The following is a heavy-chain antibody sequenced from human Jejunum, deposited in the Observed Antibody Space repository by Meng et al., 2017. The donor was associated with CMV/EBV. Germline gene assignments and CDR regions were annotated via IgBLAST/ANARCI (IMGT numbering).Heavy chain of an antibody. Sequence: SCAASGFSFSNSWMDWVRQVPGKGLVWVSRINSDGSVTTYADSVKGRFTISRDNAKNTLYLQMNSLRVDDSAVYYCARPSGSWGQGTLVTVSS. V-gene: IGHV3-74*03. CDR3: ARPSGS. CDR1: GFSFSNSW. CDR2: INSDGSVT. J-gene: IGHJ5*02. D-gene: IGHD6-25*01.